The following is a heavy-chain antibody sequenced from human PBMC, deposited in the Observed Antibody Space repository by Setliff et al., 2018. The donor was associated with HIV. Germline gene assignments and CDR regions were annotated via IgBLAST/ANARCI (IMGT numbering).Heavy chain of an antibody. CDR1: GGSLSTSSFY. Sequence: PSETLSLTCTVSGGSLSTSSFYWGWIRQPPGKGLQWIGSIYFSGSTYYNPSLKSRVAMSVDTSRSQFSLKLRSVTAADTAVYYCARHKTNYDFYAFDVWGQGTMVTVSS. CDR2: IYFSGST. D-gene: IGHD3-3*01. CDR3: ARHKTNYDFYAFDV. V-gene: IGHV4-39*01. J-gene: IGHJ3*01.